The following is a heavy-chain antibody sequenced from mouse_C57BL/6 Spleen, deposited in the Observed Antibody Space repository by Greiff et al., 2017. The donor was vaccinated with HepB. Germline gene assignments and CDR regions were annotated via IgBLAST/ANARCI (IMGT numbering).Heavy chain of an antibody. D-gene: IGHD2-1*01. V-gene: IGHV3-6*01. CDR3: ARDGYYGNYGLAY. CDR2: ISYDGSN. CDR1: GYSITSGYY. J-gene: IGHJ3*01. Sequence: EVQLQESGPGLVKPSQSLSLTCSVTGYSITSGYYWNWIRQFPGNKLEWMGYISYDGSNNYNPSLKNRISITRDTSKNQFFLKLNSVTTEDTATYYCARDGYYGNYGLAYWGQGTLVTVSA.